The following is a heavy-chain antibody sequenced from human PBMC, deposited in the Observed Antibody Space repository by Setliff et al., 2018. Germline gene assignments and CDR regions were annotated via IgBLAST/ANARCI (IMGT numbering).Heavy chain of an antibody. CDR2: ISASGDTT. D-gene: IGHD3-10*01. Sequence: SLRLSCAASGYTSSSYAMTWVRQAPGKGLEWVSIISASGDTTYYADSVKGRFTISRDNSKNTLYLQMNSLRAEDTAVYFCVRLLDSDLWGQGTLVTVSS. CDR1: GYTSSSYA. V-gene: IGHV3-23*01. J-gene: IGHJ5*02. CDR3: VRLLDSDL.